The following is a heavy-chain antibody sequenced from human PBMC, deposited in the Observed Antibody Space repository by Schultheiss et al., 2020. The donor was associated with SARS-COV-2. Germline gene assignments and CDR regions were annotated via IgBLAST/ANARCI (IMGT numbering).Heavy chain of an antibody. V-gene: IGHV3-48*03. CDR1: GFTFSSYD. CDR2: ISSSGSAI. CDR3: ARDKSYYGSGVVFDY. Sequence: GESLKISCAASGFTFSSYDMNWVRQAPGKGLEWVSYISSSGSAIYYADSVKGRFTISRDNSKNTLYLQMNSLRAEDTAVYYCARDKSYYGSGVVFDYWGQGTLVTVSS. D-gene: IGHD3-10*01. J-gene: IGHJ4*02.